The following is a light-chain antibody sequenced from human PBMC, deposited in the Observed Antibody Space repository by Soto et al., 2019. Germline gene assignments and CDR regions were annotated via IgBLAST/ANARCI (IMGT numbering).Light chain of an antibody. J-gene: IGKJ5*01. CDR2: DAY. Sequence: EVGLTQSPVTLSLSPGERATLSCRASQSFRGLLAWYQQKPGQAPRLLIYDAYNRATGIPPRFSGSGSGTDFTLTISSLGPEDSAVYYCQQRHMWPITFGQGTRLEIK. CDR3: QQRHMWPIT. CDR1: QSFRGL. V-gene: IGKV3-11*01.